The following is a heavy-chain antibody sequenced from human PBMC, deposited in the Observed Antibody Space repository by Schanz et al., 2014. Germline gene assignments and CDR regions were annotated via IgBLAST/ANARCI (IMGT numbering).Heavy chain of an antibody. D-gene: IGHD3-10*01. V-gene: IGHV3-23*01. J-gene: IGHJ4*02. CDR1: GFSVSTNY. CDR3: ARGGAGSVLFFFDY. Sequence: EVQLLESGGCLVQPGGSLRLSCAVSGFSVSTNYMSWVRQAPGKGLEWVSTISGSGGSTYYADSVKGRFTISRDNARNSLYLQMNSLRAEDTAVYFCARGGAGSVLFFFDYWGQGTLVTVSS. CDR2: ISGSGGST.